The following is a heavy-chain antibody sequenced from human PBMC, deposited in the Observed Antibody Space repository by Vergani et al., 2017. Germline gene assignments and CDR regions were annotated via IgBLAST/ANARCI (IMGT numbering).Heavy chain of an antibody. CDR1: GGTFSSYA. V-gene: IGHV1-69*01. CDR3: ASGVSALPLRYDYYCVDD. CDR2: IIPIFGTA. D-gene: IGHD2-2*02. J-gene: IGHJ6*03. Sequence: QVQLVQSGAEVKKPGSSVKVSCKASGGTFSSYAISWVRQAPGQGLEWMGGIIPIFGTANYAQKFQGRVTITADESTSTAYMELSSLRSEDPAVYYCASGVSALPLRYDYYCVDDWGKGTTVTVSS.